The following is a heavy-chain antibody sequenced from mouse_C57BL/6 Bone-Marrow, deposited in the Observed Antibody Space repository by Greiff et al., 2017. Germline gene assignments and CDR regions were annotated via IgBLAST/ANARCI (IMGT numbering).Heavy chain of an antibody. CDR2: ISDGGSST. Sequence: EVKLMESGGGLVKPGGSLKLSCAASGFTFSRSAMSWVRQTPEKRLEWVATISDGGSSTYYPDNVKGRFTISRDNAKNNLYLQMSHLKSEDTAMYYCARERYDYYARDDWGQGTSGTVSS. V-gene: IGHV5-4*01. J-gene: IGHJ4*01. CDR1: GFTFSRSA. CDR3: ARERYDYYARDD. D-gene: IGHD2-10*02.